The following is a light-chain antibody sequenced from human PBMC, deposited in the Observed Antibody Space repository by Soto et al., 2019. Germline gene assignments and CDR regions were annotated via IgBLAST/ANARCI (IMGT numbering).Light chain of an antibody. CDR3: QHYGNSKFT. J-gene: IGKJ3*01. CDR1: QSINSNY. CDR2: RAS. V-gene: IGKV3-20*01. Sequence: EIVLTQSPGTLSLSPGERATLSCRASQSINSNYLAWYQQKPGQAPRLLIYRASSRATGIPDRFSGSGSGTDFTLTISGQEPEDFAVFYCQHYGNSKFTFGPGTKVDIK.